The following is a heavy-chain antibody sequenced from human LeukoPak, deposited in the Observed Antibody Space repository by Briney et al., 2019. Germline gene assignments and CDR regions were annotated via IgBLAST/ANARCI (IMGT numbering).Heavy chain of an antibody. CDR1: GGSISSSSYY. V-gene: IGHV4-39*07. CDR3: ASRGSYYSSGWYVGTQRDY. CDR2: IYYSGST. Sequence: PSETLSLTCTVSGGSISSSSYYWGWIRQPPGKGLEWIGSIYYSGSTKYNPSLKSRVTISVDTSNNQFSLKLTSVTAADTAVYYCASRGSYYSSGWYVGTQRDYWGQGTLVTVSS. J-gene: IGHJ4*02. D-gene: IGHD6-19*01.